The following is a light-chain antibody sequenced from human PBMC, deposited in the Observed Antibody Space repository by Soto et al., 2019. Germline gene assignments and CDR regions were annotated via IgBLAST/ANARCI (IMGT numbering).Light chain of an antibody. CDR2: AIS. V-gene: IGKV1-16*01. CDR3: QQYESYSPLT. Sequence: DIQMTQSPSSLSASVGDRVTITCRASQAIKVYLAWFQQKPGKAPKSLIYAISSLQSGVPSRFSGSGSGTEFTLTISSLQPDDFATYFCQQYESYSPLTFGGGTKVDIK. J-gene: IGKJ4*01. CDR1: QAIKVY.